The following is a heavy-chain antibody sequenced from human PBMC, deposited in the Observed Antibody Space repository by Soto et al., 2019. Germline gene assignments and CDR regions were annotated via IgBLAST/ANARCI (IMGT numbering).Heavy chain of an antibody. CDR2: VSGSGDNT. Sequence: VQMLESGGGLVQPGGSLRLSYAASGLTFRNYAVNWFSKVPGNGLEWVSAVSGSGDNTYYADSVQGRTTISRDYAKKMQSVHMHSLRAEDTAVDYWAKLNLYVSAAAGRGPFEYSGQGSLVSVSS. CDR1: GLTFRNYA. CDR3: AKLNLYVSAAAGRGPFEY. D-gene: IGHD6-13*01. J-gene: IGHJ4*02. V-gene: IGHV3-23*01.